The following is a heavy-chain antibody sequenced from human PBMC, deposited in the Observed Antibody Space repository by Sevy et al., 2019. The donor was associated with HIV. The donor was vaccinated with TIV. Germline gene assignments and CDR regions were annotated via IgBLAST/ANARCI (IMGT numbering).Heavy chain of an antibody. V-gene: IGHV3-15*01. J-gene: IGHJ3*02. CDR3: TTVGFPNWGSEAFDN. CDR1: GFTFSIIY. D-gene: IGHD3-16*01. CDR2: MKSKTDGGTT. Sequence: GTLRLSCAASGFTFSIIYMNWVRQSPGKGLEWVGRMKSKTDGGTTDYAAPVKDRFTMSRDDSKNTLYLQMNSLKADEAAVYYWTTVGFPNWGSEAFDNWGQGTMVTVSS.